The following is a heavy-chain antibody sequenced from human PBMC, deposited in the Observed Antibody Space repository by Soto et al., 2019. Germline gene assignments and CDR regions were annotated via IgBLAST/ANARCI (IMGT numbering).Heavy chain of an antibody. CDR3: ARIVTTMSEAFDI. CDR2: IYYSGST. Sequence: SETLSLTCTVSGGSVSSDTYYWSWIRQPPGKGLEWIGYIYYSGSTNYNSSLKSRVTMSVDLSKNQFSLKLSSVTAADTAVYYCARIVTTMSEAFDIWGQGTMVTVSS. D-gene: IGHD2-21*02. J-gene: IGHJ3*02. V-gene: IGHV4-61*01. CDR1: GGSVSSDTYY.